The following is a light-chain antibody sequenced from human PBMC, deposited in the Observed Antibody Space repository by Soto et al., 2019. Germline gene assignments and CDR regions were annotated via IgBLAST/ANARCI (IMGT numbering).Light chain of an antibody. CDR1: QSVDSTY. J-gene: IGKJ1*01. V-gene: IGKV3-20*01. CDR2: GAS. Sequence: EIVLIQSPATLSLSPGESATLSCRASQSVDSTYIAWYQQKPGQAPRLLIYGASGRATGIPDRFSGSGSGTDFSLTISRLEPEDFAVYFCQHYDRTFGQGTKVDIK. CDR3: QHYDRT.